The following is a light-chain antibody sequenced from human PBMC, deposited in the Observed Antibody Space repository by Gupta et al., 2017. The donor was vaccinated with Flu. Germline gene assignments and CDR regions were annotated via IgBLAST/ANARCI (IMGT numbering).Light chain of an antibody. CDR3: QSYDSSMSDHVV. J-gene: IGLJ2*01. CDR2: GNS. V-gene: IGLV1-40*01. Sequence: QSVLPQPPSLSGAPGQSATISYTGRSSNIGAGYHLHWSQPLPGTAPNLLINGNSNRPSGVPARFAGSKSGTSAALAITGLQAEDEADYYGQSYDSSMSDHVVFGGGTKLTV. CDR1: SSNIGAGYH.